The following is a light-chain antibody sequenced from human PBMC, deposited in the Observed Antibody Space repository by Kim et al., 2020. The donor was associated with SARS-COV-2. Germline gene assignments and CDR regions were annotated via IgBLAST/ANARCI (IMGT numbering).Light chain of an antibody. CDR3: QSYDSSLSGDWV. Sequence: QPVLTQPPSVSGAPGQRVTISCTGSTSNIGAGYGVHWYQQLPGTAPKLLIYGNTNRPSGVPDRFSGSKSGTSASLAITGLQAEDEADYYCQSYDSSLSGDWVFGGGTQLTVL. CDR2: GNT. V-gene: IGLV1-40*01. J-gene: IGLJ3*02. CDR1: TSNIGAGYG.